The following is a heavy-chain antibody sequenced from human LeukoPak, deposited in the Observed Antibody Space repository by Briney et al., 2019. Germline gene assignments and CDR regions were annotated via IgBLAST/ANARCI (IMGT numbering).Heavy chain of an antibody. D-gene: IGHD3-22*01. CDR2: IYSGGST. V-gene: IGHV3-66*01. J-gene: IGHJ4*02. CDR1: GFTVSSNY. CDR3: ARDEAYDSSGYYDH. Sequence: PGGSLRLSCAASGFTVSSNYMSWVRQAPGKGLEWVSVIYSGGSTYYADSVKGRFTISRDNSKNTLYLQMNSLRAEDTAVYYCARDEAYDSSGYYDHWGQGTLVTVSS.